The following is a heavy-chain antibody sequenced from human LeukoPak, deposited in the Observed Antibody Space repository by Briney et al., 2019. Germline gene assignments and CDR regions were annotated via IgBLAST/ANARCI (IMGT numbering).Heavy chain of an antibody. CDR3: ARGGAGDILTGYYSALGSFDY. J-gene: IGHJ4*02. CDR1: GGSISSAGYS. V-gene: IGHV4-30-2*01. CDR2: IYHSGST. D-gene: IGHD3-9*01. Sequence: SQTLSLTCAVSGGSISSAGYSWSWIRQPPGKGLEWIGYIYHSGSTYYNPSLKSRVTISVDRSKNQFSLKLSSVTAAETAVYYCARGGAGDILTGYYSALGSFDYWGQGTLVTVSS.